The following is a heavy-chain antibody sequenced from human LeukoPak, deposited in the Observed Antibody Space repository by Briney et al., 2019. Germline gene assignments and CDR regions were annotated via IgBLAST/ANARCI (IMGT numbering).Heavy chain of an antibody. CDR3: AKGLGQWLVMFDS. J-gene: IGHJ4*02. D-gene: IGHD6-19*01. CDR1: GFIFNNYG. Sequence: PGRSLRLSCAASGFIFNNYGMHWVRQAPGKGLEWVPVVSYDGSNKYYADSVKGRFTISRDNSKNTLYLQMNSLRAEDTAVYSCAKGLGQWLVMFDSWGQGTLVTVSS. CDR2: VSYDGSNK. V-gene: IGHV3-30*18.